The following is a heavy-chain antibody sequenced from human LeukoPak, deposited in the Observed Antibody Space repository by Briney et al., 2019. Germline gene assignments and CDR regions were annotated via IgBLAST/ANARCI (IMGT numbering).Heavy chain of an antibody. CDR3: AKAPKRFYDAFDI. V-gene: IGHV3-23*01. J-gene: IGHJ3*02. Sequence: PGGSLRLSCAASGFTFSSYSMNWVRQAPGKGLEWVSAISGSGGSTYYADSVKGRFTISRDNSKNTLYLQMNSLRAEDTAVYYCAKAPKRFYDAFDIWGQGTMVTVSS. D-gene: IGHD3-3*01. CDR1: GFTFSSYS. CDR2: ISGSGGST.